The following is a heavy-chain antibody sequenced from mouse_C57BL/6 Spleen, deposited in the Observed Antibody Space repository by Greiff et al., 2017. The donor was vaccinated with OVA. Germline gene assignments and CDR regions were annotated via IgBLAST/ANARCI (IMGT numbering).Heavy chain of an antibody. Sequence: EVQLVESGPGLVKPSQSLSLTCSVTGYSITSGYYWNWIRQFPGNKLEWMGYISYDGSNNYNPSLKNRISITRDTSKNQFFLKLNSVTTEDTATYYCAREGGYSNHEGFAYWGQGTLVTVSA. D-gene: IGHD2-5*01. CDR3: AREGGYSNHEGFAY. V-gene: IGHV3-6*01. CDR1: GYSITSGYY. J-gene: IGHJ3*01. CDR2: ISYDGSN.